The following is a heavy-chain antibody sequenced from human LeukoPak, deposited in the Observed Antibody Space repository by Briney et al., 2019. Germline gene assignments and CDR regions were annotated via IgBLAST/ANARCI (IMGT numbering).Heavy chain of an antibody. Sequence: GASVKVSCKSSGYMFTSHGIHWLRQAPGQGLEWMGWISAQNGNTNYVQQFLGRVTMTRDTSASTAYMELRSLKSDDTAVYYCARAGRWEGRPHAFDIWGQGTMVTVSS. CDR1: GYMFTSHG. V-gene: IGHV1-18*01. CDR3: ARAGRWEGRPHAFDI. CDR2: ISAQNGNT. D-gene: IGHD1-26*01. J-gene: IGHJ3*02.